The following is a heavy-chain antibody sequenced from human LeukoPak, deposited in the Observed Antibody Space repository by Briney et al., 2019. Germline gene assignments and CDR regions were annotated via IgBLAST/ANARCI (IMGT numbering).Heavy chain of an antibody. CDR1: GYTFTGYY. CDR2: INPNSGGT. CDR3: ARELGDSSGYYYGY. V-gene: IGHV1-2*02. D-gene: IGHD3-22*01. J-gene: IGHJ4*02. Sequence: ASVKVSCKASGYTFTGYYMHWVRQAPGQGLEWTGWINPNSGGTNYAQKFQGRVTMTRDTSISTAYMELSRLRSDDTAVYYCARELGDSSGYYYGYWGQGTLVTVSS.